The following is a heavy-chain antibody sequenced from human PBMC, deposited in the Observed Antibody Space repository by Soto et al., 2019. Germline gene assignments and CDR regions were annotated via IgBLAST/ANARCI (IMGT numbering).Heavy chain of an antibody. D-gene: IGHD3-10*01. Sequence: PSETLSLTCTVSGGSISSGGYYWSWIRQHPGKGLEWIGYIYYSGSTYYNPSLKSRVTISVDTSKNQFSLKLSSVTAADTAVYYCARAHGFGENYYYYYMDVWGKGTTVTVSS. CDR3: ARAHGFGENYYYYYMDV. CDR1: GGSISSGGYY. J-gene: IGHJ6*03. CDR2: IYYSGST. V-gene: IGHV4-31*03.